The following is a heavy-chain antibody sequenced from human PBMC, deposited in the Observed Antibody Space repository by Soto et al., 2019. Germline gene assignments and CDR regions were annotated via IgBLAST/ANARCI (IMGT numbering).Heavy chain of an antibody. D-gene: IGHD3-3*01. CDR3: ARWSYLDY. CDR2: ISGSDGKT. Sequence: GGSLRLSCAASGFSFGSYALSWVRQAPGKGLEWVSTISGSDGKTFYADSVKGRFSISRDTSQSTLYLQMNSLRAGDTAMYYCARWSYLDYWGQGTRVTVSS. V-gene: IGHV3-23*01. CDR1: GFSFGSYA. J-gene: IGHJ4*02.